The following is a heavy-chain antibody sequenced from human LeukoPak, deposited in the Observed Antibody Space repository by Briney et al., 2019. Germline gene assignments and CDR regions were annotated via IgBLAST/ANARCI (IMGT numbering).Heavy chain of an antibody. Sequence: TGGSLRLSCAASGFTFSSYWMSWVRQAPGKGLEWVANINYDGSEKYYVDSVKGRFTISRDNARNALYLQMNSLRVDDTAVYYCARVSVGATNYFDFWGQGTLVTVSS. CDR2: INYDGSEK. CDR1: GFTFSSYW. D-gene: IGHD1-26*01. CDR3: ARVSVGATNYFDF. V-gene: IGHV3-7*04. J-gene: IGHJ4*02.